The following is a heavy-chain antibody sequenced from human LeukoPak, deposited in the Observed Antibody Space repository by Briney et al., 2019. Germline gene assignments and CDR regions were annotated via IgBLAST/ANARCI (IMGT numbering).Heavy chain of an antibody. Sequence: PSETLSLTCTVSGGSISSSYWSWIRQPAGKGLEWIGRFYISGRTKYNPSLKGRVTMSVDTSKNQFSLRLSSVTAADTAVYYCARVTGYMTEDYFDYWGQGTLITVSS. CDR1: GGSISSSY. D-gene: IGHD6-13*01. CDR2: FYISGRT. J-gene: IGHJ4*02. CDR3: ARVTGYMTEDYFDY. V-gene: IGHV4-4*07.